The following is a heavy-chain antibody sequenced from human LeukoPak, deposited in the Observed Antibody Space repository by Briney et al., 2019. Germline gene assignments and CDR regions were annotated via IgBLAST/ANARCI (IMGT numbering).Heavy chain of an antibody. CDR1: GFTFSCYG. CDR2: IRYDGSNK. Sequence: GGSLRLSCAASGFTFSCYGMHWVRWAPGRGLEWVAFIRYDGSNKYYADSVKGRFTIYRDNSKNTLYLQMNSLRAEDTAVYYCAPRVVVISAPFDYWGQKTLVTVSS. CDR3: APRVVVISAPFDY. J-gene: IGHJ4*02. V-gene: IGHV3-30*02. D-gene: IGHD2-21*01.